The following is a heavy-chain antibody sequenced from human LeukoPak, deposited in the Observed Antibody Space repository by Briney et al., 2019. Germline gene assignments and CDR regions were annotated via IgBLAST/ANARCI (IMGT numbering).Heavy chain of an antibody. J-gene: IGHJ6*02. CDR2: IIPIFGIA. Sequence: SVKVSCKASGYTFTSYGISWVRQAPGQGLEWMGRIIPIFGIANYAQKFQGRVTITADKSTSTAYMELSSLRSEDTAVYYCARDKAPYYYYGMDVWGQGTTVTVSS. V-gene: IGHV1-69*04. CDR1: GYTFTSYG. CDR3: ARDKAPYYYYGMDV.